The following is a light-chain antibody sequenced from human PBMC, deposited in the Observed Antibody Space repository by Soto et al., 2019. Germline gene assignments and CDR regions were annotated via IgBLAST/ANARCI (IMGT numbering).Light chain of an antibody. J-gene: IGKJ4*01. Sequence: EIVMTQFPDSLYVSPGESATLSCRASQSVGTTLAWYQQKPGQAPRLLIYGASTRASGCPPRFRGSGSGTDFSLNINFFRSEDIAVYFCQQYKEYVTFGGGTKVEV. CDR1: QSVGTT. V-gene: IGKV3D-15*01. CDR2: GAS. CDR3: QQYKEYVT.